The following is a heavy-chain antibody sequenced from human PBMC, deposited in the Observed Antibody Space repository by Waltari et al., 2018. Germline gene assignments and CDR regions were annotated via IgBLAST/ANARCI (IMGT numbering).Heavy chain of an antibody. CDR2: INPNRGGT. D-gene: IGHD1-7*01. J-gene: IGHJ4*02. CDR1: GSTFTGYY. Sequence: QVQLVQSGAEVKKPGASVKVSCKASGSTFTGYYMHWVRQAPGQGLEWLGWINPNRGGTNYAQKFQGRVTMTRDTSISTAYMELSRLRSDDTAVYYCARATYNWNYGSSGYWGQGTLVTVSS. CDR3: ARATYNWNYGSSGY. V-gene: IGHV1-2*02.